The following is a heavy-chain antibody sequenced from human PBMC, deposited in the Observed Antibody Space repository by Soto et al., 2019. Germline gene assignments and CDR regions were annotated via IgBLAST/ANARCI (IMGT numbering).Heavy chain of an antibody. V-gene: IGHV1-69*01. CDR3: LRGYSGYGQRTGEYYY. CDR2: IIPIFGTA. J-gene: IGHJ4*02. CDR1: GGTFSSYA. D-gene: IGHD5-12*01. Sequence: QVQLVQSGAEVKKPGSSVKVSCKASGGTFSSYAISWVRQAPGQGLEWMGGIIPIFGTANYAQKFQGRVTSTADESTSTAYMELSSLRAEDTAGYYCLRGYSGYGQRTGEYYYWGQGTLVTVSS.